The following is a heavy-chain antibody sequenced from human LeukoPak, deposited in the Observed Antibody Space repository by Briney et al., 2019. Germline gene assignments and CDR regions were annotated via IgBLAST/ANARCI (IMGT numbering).Heavy chain of an antibody. D-gene: IGHD3-22*01. V-gene: IGHV3-72*01. CDR3: ARVGNSGGYYYPLDY. CDR1: GFTFSDHY. J-gene: IGHJ4*02. CDR2: TRDRANSYTT. Sequence: AESLRLSCAASGFTFSDHYIDWVRQAPGKGLEWVGRTRDRANSYTTEYAASVKDTFTFSRDDSKNSVYLQMNSLKTEDTAVYYCARVGNSGGYYYPLDYWGQGTLVAVSS.